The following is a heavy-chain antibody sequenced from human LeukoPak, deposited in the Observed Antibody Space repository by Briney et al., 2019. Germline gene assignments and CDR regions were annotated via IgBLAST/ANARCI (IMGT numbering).Heavy chain of an antibody. CDR1: GFTFSNAW. J-gene: IGHJ4*02. D-gene: IGHD2-21*01. Sequence: GGSLRLSCAASGFTFSNAWMSWVRQAPGKGLEWVGRIKSKTDGGTTDYAAPVKGRFTISRDDSKNTLYLQMNSLRAEDTAVYYCARVEVGGDYSKFDYWGQGTLVTVSS. V-gene: IGHV3-15*05. CDR3: ARVEVGGDYSKFDY. CDR2: IKSKTDGGTT.